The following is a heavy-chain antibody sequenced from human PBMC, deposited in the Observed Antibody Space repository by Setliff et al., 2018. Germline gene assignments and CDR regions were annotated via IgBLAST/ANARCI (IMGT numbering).Heavy chain of an antibody. J-gene: IGHJ4*02. CDR2: ISGSGSVT. V-gene: IGHV3-23*01. CDR3: AKTNLVATTPLDS. Sequence: HPGGSLRLSCEGSGFSFSGSALTWVRQAPGKGLEWVSSISGSGSVTYFAPSVKGRFTISRDNSKNTLYLQMNSLRAEDTAVYYCAKTNLVATTPLDSWGQGTLVTVSS. CDR1: GFSFSGSA. D-gene: IGHD2-15*01.